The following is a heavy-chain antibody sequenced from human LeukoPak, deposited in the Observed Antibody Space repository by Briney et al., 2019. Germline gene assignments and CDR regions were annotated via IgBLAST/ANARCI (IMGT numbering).Heavy chain of an antibody. CDR2: ISSSSSYI. CDR3: ASLSVVGATGDY. V-gene: IGHV3-21*01. D-gene: IGHD1-26*01. J-gene: IGHJ4*02. CDR1: GSTFSSYS. Sequence: GGSLRLSCAASGSTFSSYSMNWVRQAPGKGLEWVSSISSSSSYIYYADSVKGRFTISRDNAKNSLYLQMNSLRAEDTAVYYCASLSVVGATGDYWGQGTLVTVSS.